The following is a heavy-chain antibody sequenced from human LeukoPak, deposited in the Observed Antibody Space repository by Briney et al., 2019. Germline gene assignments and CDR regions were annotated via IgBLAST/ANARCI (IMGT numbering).Heavy chain of an antibody. CDR3: ARESSGYFDY. D-gene: IGHD3-22*01. CDR2: IYYSGST. J-gene: IGHJ4*02. CDR1: GGSISTYY. Sequence: PSETLSLTCTVSGGSISTYYWSWIRQPAGKGLEWIGYIYYSGSTNYNPSLKSRVTISVDTSKNQFSLKLSSVTAADTAVYYCARESSGYFDYWGQGTLVTVSS. V-gene: IGHV4-59*01.